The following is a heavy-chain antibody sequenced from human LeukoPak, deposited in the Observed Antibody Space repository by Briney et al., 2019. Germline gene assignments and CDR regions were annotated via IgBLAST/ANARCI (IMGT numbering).Heavy chain of an antibody. J-gene: IGHJ6*02. CDR2: IKQDGSEK. V-gene: IGHV3-7*04. CDR1: GFTFSSYW. CDR3: ATELVVVAATLDV. Sequence: GGSPRLSCAASGFTFSSYWMSWVRQAPGKGLEWVANIKQDGSEKYYVDSVKGRFTISRDNAKNSLYLQMNSLRAEDTAVYYCATELVVVAATLDVWGQGTTVTVSS. D-gene: IGHD2-15*01.